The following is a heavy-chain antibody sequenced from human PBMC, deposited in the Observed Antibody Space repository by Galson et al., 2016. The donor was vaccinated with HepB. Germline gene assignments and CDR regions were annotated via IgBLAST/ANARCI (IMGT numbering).Heavy chain of an antibody. CDR1: GGSIRDNNYY. J-gene: IGHJ6*02. Sequence: SETLSLTCGVSGGSIRDNNYYWGWIRQPPGKGLEWIGKIFYTGGTYYNPSLERRHTMSVDTSKNHISLTVTSVTAADTAVYSCGRLSITVGRGMDVWGQGTTVTVS. D-gene: IGHD2-8*02. CDR2: IFYTGGT. CDR3: GRLSITVGRGMDV. V-gene: IGHV4-39*02.